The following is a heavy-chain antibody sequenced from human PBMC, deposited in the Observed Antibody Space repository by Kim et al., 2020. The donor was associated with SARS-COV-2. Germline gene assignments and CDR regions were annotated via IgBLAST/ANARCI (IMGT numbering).Heavy chain of an antibody. J-gene: IGHJ4*02. V-gene: IGHV4-39*01. Sequence: SETLSLTCTVSGGSISSSSYYWGWMRQPPGKGLEWIGSIYYSGSTYYNPSLKSRVTISVDTSKNQFSLKPSSVTAADTAVYYCARHGDGSAYWGQGTLITVSS. CDR2: IYYSGST. CDR1: GGSISSSSYY. D-gene: IGHD3-10*01. CDR3: ARHGDGSAY.